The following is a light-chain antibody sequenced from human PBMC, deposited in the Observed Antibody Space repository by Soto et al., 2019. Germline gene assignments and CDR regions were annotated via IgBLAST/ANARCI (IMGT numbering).Light chain of an antibody. V-gene: IGKV3-20*01. CDR3: QQYGCSSWG. CDR2: GAS. CDR1: QSVSSSY. Sequence: EIVLTQSPGTLSLSPGERATLSCRASQSVSSSYLAWYQQKPGQAPRLLIYGASSRATGIPDRFSGSGSGTDFTLTISRLEPEDVAVYYCQQYGCSSWGFGQGTKVEIK. J-gene: IGKJ1*01.